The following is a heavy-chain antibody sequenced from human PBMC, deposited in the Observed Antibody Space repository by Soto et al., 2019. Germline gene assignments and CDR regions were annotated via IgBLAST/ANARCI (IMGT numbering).Heavy chain of an antibody. CDR2: LCTSSTYI. Sequence: GGSLRLSCSASGFTLGRYSMNWVPQAPGMGLERVSSLCTSSTYIYYADSVKGRFTISRDNAKNSLYLQMNSLRAEDTAVYYFLRALPRLLSPDYYYYYGMDVWGQGTTVTVSS. V-gene: IGHV3-21*06. CDR3: LRALPRLLSPDYYYYYGMDV. CDR1: GFTLGRYS. D-gene: IGHD3-3*01. J-gene: IGHJ6*02.